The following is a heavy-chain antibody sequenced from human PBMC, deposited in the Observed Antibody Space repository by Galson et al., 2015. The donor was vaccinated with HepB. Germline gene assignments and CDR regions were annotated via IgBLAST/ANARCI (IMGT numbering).Heavy chain of an antibody. CDR1: GFTFSSYA. D-gene: IGHD6-13*01. J-gene: IGHJ6*02. CDR3: AKDGAAAGNFYYYYYGMDV. Sequence: SLRLSCAASGFTFSSYAMSWVRQAPGKGLEWVSAISGSGGSTYYADSVKGRFTISRDNSKNTLYLQMNSLRAEDTAVYYCAKDGAAAGNFYYYYYGMDVWGQGTTVTVSS. V-gene: IGHV3-23*01. CDR2: ISGSGGST.